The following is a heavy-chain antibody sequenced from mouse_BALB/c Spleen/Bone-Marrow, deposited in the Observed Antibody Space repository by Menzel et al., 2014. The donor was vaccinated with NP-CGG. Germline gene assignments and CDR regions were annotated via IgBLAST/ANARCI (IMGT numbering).Heavy chain of an antibody. V-gene: IGHV5-6-3*01. J-gene: IGHJ2*01. Sequence: EVKVVESGGGLVQPGGSLKLSCAASGFTFSGYGMSWVRQTPDKGLELVATISGSGSSTYYPDSGKGRFTISRDNARNTLYLQMSSLKSEDTAMYYCARGRDWFDYWGQGTTLTVSS. CDR1: GFTFSGYG. CDR3: ARGRDWFDY. CDR2: ISGSGSST. D-gene: IGHD3-3*01.